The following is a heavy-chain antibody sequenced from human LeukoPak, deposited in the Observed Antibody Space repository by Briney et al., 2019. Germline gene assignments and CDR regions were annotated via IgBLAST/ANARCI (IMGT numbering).Heavy chain of an antibody. CDR2: INAGNGNT. Sequence: GASVKVSCKASGYTFTSYAMHWVRQAAGQRLEWMGWINAGNGNTKYSQEFQGRVTITRDTSASTAYMELSSLRSEDMAVYYCARGSMVRGVDYWGQGTLVTVSS. D-gene: IGHD3-10*01. CDR3: ARGSMVRGVDY. CDR1: GYTFTSYA. V-gene: IGHV1-3*03. J-gene: IGHJ4*02.